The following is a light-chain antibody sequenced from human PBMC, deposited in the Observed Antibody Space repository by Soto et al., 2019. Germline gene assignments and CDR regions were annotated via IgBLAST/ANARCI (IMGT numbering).Light chain of an antibody. CDR1: QSVSTY. Sequence: DIVLTHSPATLSLSPGEIATLSCRASQSVSTYLAWYQQKPGQAPRLLIYDASNRATGIPARFSGSGSGTDFTLTISSLEPEDFAVYHCQQRSSWPSFGQGTRLEIK. V-gene: IGKV3-11*01. J-gene: IGKJ5*01. CDR3: QQRSSWPS. CDR2: DAS.